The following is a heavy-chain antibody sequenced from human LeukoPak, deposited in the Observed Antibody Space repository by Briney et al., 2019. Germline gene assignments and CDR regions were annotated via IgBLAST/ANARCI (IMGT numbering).Heavy chain of an antibody. D-gene: IGHD6-13*01. Sequence: PGGSLRLSCAASGFTFSSYAMSWVRQAPGKGLGWVSAINPTGGSTYYADSVKGRFTISRDNSKNTLYLQMNSLRAEDTAVYFCASAGSPSYFDSWGPGTLVTVSS. CDR2: INPTGGST. CDR3: ASAGSPSYFDS. V-gene: IGHV3-23*01. J-gene: IGHJ4*02. CDR1: GFTFSSYA.